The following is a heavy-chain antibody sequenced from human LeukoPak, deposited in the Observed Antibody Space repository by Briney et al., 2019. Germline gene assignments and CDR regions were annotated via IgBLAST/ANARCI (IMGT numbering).Heavy chain of an antibody. CDR3: ARMYYDFWSGYNGYYYYYGMDV. CDR1: GFTFSSYG. D-gene: IGHD3-3*01. V-gene: IGHV3-30*03. Sequence: GGSLRLSCAASGFTFSSYGMHWVRQAPGKGLEWVAVISYDGSNKYYADSMKGRFTISRDNSKNTLYLQMNSLRAEDTAVYYCARMYYDFWSGYNGYYYYYGMDVWGQGTTVTVSS. J-gene: IGHJ6*02. CDR2: ISYDGSNK.